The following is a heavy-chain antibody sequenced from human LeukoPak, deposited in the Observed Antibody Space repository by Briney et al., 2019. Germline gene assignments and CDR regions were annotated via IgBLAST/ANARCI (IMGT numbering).Heavy chain of an antibody. J-gene: IGHJ6*03. CDR1: GYTFTSYY. CDR3: ARDGAYCGGDCYSNYYYYMDV. CDR2: INPSGGST. Sequence: ASVKVSCKASGYTFTSYYMHWVRQAPGQGLEWMGIINPSGGSTSYAQEFQGRVTMTRDTSTSTVYMELSSLRSEDTAVYYCARDGAYCGGDCYSNYYYYMDVWGKGTTVTVSS. V-gene: IGHV1-46*01. D-gene: IGHD2-21*02.